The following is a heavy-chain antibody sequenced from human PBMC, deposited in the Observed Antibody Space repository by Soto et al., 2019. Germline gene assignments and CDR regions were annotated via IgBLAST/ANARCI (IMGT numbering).Heavy chain of an antibody. CDR2: ISAYNGNT. CDR1: GYPFTSYG. Sequence: ASVKVSCKASGYPFTSYGMSWVRQAPGQGLEWMGWISAYNGNTNYAQKLQGRVTMTTDTSTSTAYMELRSLRSDDTAVYYCARGGNYYDSSGYCDYWGQGTLVTVSS. CDR3: ARGGNYYDSSGYCDY. D-gene: IGHD3-22*01. V-gene: IGHV1-18*04. J-gene: IGHJ4*02.